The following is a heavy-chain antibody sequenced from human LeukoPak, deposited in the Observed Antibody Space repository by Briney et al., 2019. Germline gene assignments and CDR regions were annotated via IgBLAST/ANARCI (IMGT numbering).Heavy chain of an antibody. D-gene: IGHD3-22*01. CDR2: IYYSGST. V-gene: IGHV4-39*07. Sequence: SETLSLTCTVSGGSISSSSYYWGWIRQPPGKGLEWIGSIYYSGSTNYNPSLKSRVTISVDTSKNQFSLKLSSVTAADTAVYYCAGSAYYYDSSGLDYWGQGTLVTVSS. CDR3: AGSAYYYDSSGLDY. CDR1: GGSISSSSYY. J-gene: IGHJ4*02.